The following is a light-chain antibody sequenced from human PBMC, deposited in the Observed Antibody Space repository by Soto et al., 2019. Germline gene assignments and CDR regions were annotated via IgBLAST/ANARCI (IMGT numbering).Light chain of an antibody. CDR1: SSDIGSYTL. CDR3: CSYAGSSTQG. CDR2: VVT. J-gene: IGLJ1*01. V-gene: IGLV2-23*02. Sequence: QSVLTQPASVSGSPGQSITISCTGTSSDIGSYTLVSWYQQHPCKVPKLMIYVVTKRPSGVSDRFSGSKSGNTASLTISGLQAEDEADYYCCSYAGSSTQGFGTGTKLTVL.